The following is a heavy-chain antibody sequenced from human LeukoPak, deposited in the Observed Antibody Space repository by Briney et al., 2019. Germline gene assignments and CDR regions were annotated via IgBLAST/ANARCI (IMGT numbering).Heavy chain of an antibody. V-gene: IGHV3-21*01. CDR2: ISSSSSYI. CDR3: ARKTDHGMDV. CDR1: GFTFSSYS. Sequence: GGSLRLSCAASGFTFSSYSMNWVRQAPGKGLEWVSSISSSSSYIYYADSVKGRFTISRDNAKNSLFLQMNSLRAEDTAVYHCARKTDHGMDVWGQGTTVTVSS. J-gene: IGHJ6*02.